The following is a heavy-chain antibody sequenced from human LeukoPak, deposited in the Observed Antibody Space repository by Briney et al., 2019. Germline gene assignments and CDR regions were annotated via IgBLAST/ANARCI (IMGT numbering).Heavy chain of an antibody. D-gene: IGHD2-21*02. V-gene: IGHV3-21*01. J-gene: IGHJ4*02. CDR2: ISFNNVV. CDR3: AREQTRGGDLHY. CDR1: GFTFSSYS. Sequence: GGSLRLSCVGSGFTFSSYSMNWVRQAPGKGLERVSAISFNNVVFYADSVKGRSTISRDNAKNSLYLQMFSLRAEDTAVYYCAREQTRGGDLHYWGQGALVTVSS.